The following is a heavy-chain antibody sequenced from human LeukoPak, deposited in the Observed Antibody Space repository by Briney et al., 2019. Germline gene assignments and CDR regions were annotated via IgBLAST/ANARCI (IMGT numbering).Heavy chain of an antibody. D-gene: IGHD6-13*01. Sequence: PGGSQRLSCAASGFTYSDCTMGWVRQVPGKGLEWVSTARASGGGTYYADSVKGRFTISRDNSKNTLYLQMNSLRAEDTAVYYCARFDSSWLSGGDYWGQGTLVTVSS. CDR1: GFTYSDCT. CDR2: ARASGGGT. CDR3: ARFDSSWLSGGDY. V-gene: IGHV3-23*01. J-gene: IGHJ4*02.